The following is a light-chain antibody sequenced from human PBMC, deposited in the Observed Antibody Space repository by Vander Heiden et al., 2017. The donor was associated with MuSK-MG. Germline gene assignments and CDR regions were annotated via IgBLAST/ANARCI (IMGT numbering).Light chain of an antibody. J-gene: IGKJ5*01. CDR3: QRSKNWHPII. Sequence: EIVITQSPSTLPVWPGGRATRSCGASQSIRTDLGWYQQKPGQAPRLIVFGAATRDTGVPARFSGSGCGRELSLTISSRQSEDVGVYCCQRSKNWHPIIFGQGTRLEIK. V-gene: IGKV3D-15*01. CDR1: QSIRTD. CDR2: GAA.